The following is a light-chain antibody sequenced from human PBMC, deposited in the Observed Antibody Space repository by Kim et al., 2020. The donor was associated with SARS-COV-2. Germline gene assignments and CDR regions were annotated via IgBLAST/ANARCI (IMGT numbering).Light chain of an antibody. CDR3: QSYDKSNWV. CDR2: EDN. CDR1: SGSIASNF. J-gene: IGLJ3*02. Sequence: GKTVTISCTRSSGSIASNFVQWYQQRPGSAPTTVIYEDNQRPSGVSDRFSGSIDSSSNTASLTISGLKTEDEADYYCQSYDKSNWVFGGGTQLTVL. V-gene: IGLV6-57*03.